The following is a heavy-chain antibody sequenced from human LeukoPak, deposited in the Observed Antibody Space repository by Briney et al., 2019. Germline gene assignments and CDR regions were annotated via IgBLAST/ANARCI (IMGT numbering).Heavy chain of an antibody. CDR3: AKALYGRNGYNYGYSYFDY. Sequence: QAGGSLRLSCAASGFTFSSYGMHWVRQAPGKGLEWVAVIWYDGSNKYYADSVKGRFTISRDNSKNTLYLQMNSLRAEDTAVYYCAKALYGRNGYNYGYSYFDYWGQGTLVTVSS. D-gene: IGHD5-18*01. J-gene: IGHJ4*02. CDR1: GFTFSSYG. V-gene: IGHV3-33*06. CDR2: IWYDGSNK.